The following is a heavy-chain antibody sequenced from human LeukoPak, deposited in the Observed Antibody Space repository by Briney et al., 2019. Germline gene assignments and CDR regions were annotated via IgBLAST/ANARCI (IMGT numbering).Heavy chain of an antibody. D-gene: IGHD4-17*01. CDR1: GYSINSGYY. J-gene: IGHJ4*02. CDR2: IHHSGST. Sequence: SETLSLTCAVSGYSINSGYYWGWIRQPPGKGLECIGSIHHSGSTYYNPSLKSRVTISVDTSKNQFSLKLTSVTAADTAVYYCARYGHEFESWGQGTLVTVSS. CDR3: ARYGHEFES. V-gene: IGHV4-38-2*01.